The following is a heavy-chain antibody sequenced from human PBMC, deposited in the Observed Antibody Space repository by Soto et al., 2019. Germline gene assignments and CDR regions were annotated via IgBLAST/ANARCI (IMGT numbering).Heavy chain of an antibody. J-gene: IGHJ4*02. V-gene: IGHV1-18*01. CDR3: TKRRGYSNGEFDY. D-gene: IGHD5-18*01. CDR2: ITTYNGNT. Sequence: QVQLVQSGAEVKKPGASVKVSCKASGYTFTSYGISWVRQAPGQGREWMGWITTYNGNTSYAQKQQSRVNMTTDTSTSTADMEMRSMRSDDTAVYYCTKRRGYSNGEFDYWGQGTLVTVSS. CDR1: GYTFTSYG.